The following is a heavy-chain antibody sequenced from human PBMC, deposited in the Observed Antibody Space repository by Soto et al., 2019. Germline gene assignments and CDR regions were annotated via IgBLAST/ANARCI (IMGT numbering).Heavy chain of an antibody. Sequence: GESLKISCKGSGYSFTSYWIGWVRQMPGKGLEWMGIIYPGDSDTRYSPSFQGQVTISADKSISTAYLQWSSLKASDTAMYYCARQIGYCSGGSCDYFDYWGQGTLVTVSS. J-gene: IGHJ4*02. V-gene: IGHV5-51*01. CDR2: IYPGDSDT. CDR3: ARQIGYCSGGSCDYFDY. D-gene: IGHD2-15*01. CDR1: GYSFTSYW.